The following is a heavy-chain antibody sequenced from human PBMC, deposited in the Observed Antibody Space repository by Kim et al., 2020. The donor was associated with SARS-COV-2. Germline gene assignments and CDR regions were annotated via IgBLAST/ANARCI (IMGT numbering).Heavy chain of an antibody. D-gene: IGHD1-1*01. CDR2: TSSSGSTK. Sequence: GGSLRLSCAASGFTFSDYNMSWIRQAPGKGLEWVSYTSSSGSTKHSAAFERGLSITSSDTAKNLLLLQMNSLRAEDTPVYYRAREDWKTHSYYYFYIDV. CDR1: GFTFSDYN. J-gene: IGHJ6*03. CDR3: AREDWKTHSYYYFYIDV. V-gene: IGHV3-11*04.